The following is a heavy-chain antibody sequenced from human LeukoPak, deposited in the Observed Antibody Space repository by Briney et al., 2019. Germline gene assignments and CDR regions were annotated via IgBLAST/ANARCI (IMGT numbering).Heavy chain of an antibody. V-gene: IGHV4-59*01. D-gene: IGHD5-18*01. CDR2: IYYSGST. CDR1: GGSISRYY. J-gene: IGHJ4*02. CDR3: ARGVGYSYGYAPFDY. Sequence: SETLSLTCTVSGGSISRYYWSWIRQPPGKGLEWIGYIYYSGSTNYNPSLKSRVTISVDTSKNQFSLKLSSVTAADTAVYYCARGVGYSYGYAPFDYWGQGTLVTVSS.